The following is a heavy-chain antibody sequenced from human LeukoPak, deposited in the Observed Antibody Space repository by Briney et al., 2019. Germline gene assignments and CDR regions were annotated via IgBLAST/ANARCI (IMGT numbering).Heavy chain of an antibody. J-gene: IGHJ4*02. CDR2: ISSSSSYI. Sequence: GGSLRLSCAASGFTFSSYSMNWVRQTPGKGLEWVSSISSSSSYIYYADSVKGRFTISRDNAKNSLYLQMNSLRAEDTALYYCARGERIQLWLLEGYFDYWGQGTLVTVSS. CDR1: GFTFSSYS. V-gene: IGHV3-21*04. D-gene: IGHD5-18*01. CDR3: ARGERIQLWLLEGYFDY.